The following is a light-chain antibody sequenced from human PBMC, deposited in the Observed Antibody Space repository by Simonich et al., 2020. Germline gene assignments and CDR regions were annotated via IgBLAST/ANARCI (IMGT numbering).Light chain of an antibody. CDR2: WAY. CDR1: QSVLYSSNNKNY. Sequence: DIVMTQSPDSLAVSLGERATINCKSSQSVLYSSNNKNYLAWYQQKPEQPPKLLSYWAYTRESGVPDRFSGSGSGTDFTLTISSLQAEDVAVYYCQQYYSTPSWTFGQGTKVEIK. V-gene: IGKV4-1*01. J-gene: IGKJ1*01. CDR3: QQYYSTPSWT.